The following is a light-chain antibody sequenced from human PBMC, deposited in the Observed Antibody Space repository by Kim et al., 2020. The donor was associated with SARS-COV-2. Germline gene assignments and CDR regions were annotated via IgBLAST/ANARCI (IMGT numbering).Light chain of an antibody. V-gene: IGKV1-33*01. CDR3: QQYDSLPIT. Sequence: VSAGDRVTITCQASQDITNYLYWYQQEPGKAPRLLIYDASNLETGVPSRFSGSGSGTDFTFTISSLQPVDIATYYCQQYDSLPITFGQGTRLEIK. CDR2: DAS. J-gene: IGKJ5*01. CDR1: QDITNY.